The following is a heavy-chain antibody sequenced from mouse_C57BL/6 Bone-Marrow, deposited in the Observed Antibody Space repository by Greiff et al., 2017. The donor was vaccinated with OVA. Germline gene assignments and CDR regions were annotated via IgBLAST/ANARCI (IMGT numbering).Heavy chain of an antibody. D-gene: IGHD1-1*01. CDR3: ARFITTVVNYAMDY. CDR1: GYTFTSYT. J-gene: IGHJ4*01. CDR2: INPSSGYT. V-gene: IGHV1-4*01. Sequence: QVQLQQSGAELARPGASVKMSCKASGYTFTSYTMHWVKQRPGQGLEWIGYINPSSGYTKYNQKFKDKATLTADKSSSTAYMQLSSLTSEDSAVYYCARFITTVVNYAMDYWGQGTSVTVSS.